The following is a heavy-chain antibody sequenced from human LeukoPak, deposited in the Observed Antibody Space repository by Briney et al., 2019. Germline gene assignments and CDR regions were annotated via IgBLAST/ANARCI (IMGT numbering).Heavy chain of an antibody. D-gene: IGHD2-2*01. Sequence: PRGSLRLSCAASGFTFSSYGMHWVRQAPGKGLEWVAVIWYDGSNKYYADSVKGRFTISRDNSKNTLYLQMNSLRAEDTAVYYCASRYCTSTNCYAFDIWGQGTVVTVSS. CDR3: ASRYCTSTNCYAFDI. V-gene: IGHV3-33*01. CDR1: GFTFSSYG. CDR2: IWYDGSNK. J-gene: IGHJ3*02.